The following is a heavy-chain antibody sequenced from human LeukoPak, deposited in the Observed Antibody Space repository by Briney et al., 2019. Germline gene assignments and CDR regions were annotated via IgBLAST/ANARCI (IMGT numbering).Heavy chain of an antibody. CDR3: ARDKDDFWSGYSFDY. Sequence: PGGSLRLSCAASEFTFSSYWMHWVRQAPGKGLVWVSLINSEGSSTSYAGSVKGRSTISRDNAKNTLYLEMNSLRAEDTAVYYCARDKDDFWSGYSFDYRGQGTLVTVSS. D-gene: IGHD3-3*01. CDR1: EFTFSSYW. V-gene: IGHV3-74*01. CDR2: INSEGSST. J-gene: IGHJ4*02.